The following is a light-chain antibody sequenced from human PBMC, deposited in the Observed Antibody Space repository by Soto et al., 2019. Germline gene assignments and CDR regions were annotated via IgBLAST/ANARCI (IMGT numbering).Light chain of an antibody. V-gene: IGKV4-1*01. J-gene: IGKJ1*01. CDR2: WAS. CDR1: QSVFYSSNNKNY. CDR3: LQYYRSATCT. Sequence: DIVMTQSPDSLAVSLGERATINCKSSQSVFYSSNNKNYLAWYQQKPGQPPKLLIYWASTRESGVPERFSGSYSETDFTLTIRSLPADDLADYVCLQYYRSATCTLGQESKVEIK.